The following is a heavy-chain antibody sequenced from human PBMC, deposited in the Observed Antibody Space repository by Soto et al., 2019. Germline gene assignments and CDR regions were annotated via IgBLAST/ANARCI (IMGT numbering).Heavy chain of an antibody. J-gene: IGHJ5*02. D-gene: IGHD3-10*01. CDR3: ARMVFGSGGWYHP. CDR1: GYNFTNYA. V-gene: IGHV1-3*01. CDR2: INGGKGNT. Sequence: QVQLVQSGAEVKKPGASVKVSCKASGYNFTNYAIHWVRQAPGLGLEWMGWINGGKGNTEYSQKFHDRVTITRDTPASTAYMALTSLRFEDSAVYYCARMVFGSGGWYHPWGKGTLVTVSS.